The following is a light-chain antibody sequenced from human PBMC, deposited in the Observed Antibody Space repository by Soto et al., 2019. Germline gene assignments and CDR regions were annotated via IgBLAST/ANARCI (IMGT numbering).Light chain of an antibody. Sequence: QSALTQPASVSGSPGQSITISCSGTSGDVGGYNYVSWYQQHPGKAPKLMIYEVTHRPSGVSDRFSGSKSGNTASLTISGLQAEDEADYYCSSYTSSSARVFGGGTKVTVL. V-gene: IGLV2-14*01. CDR3: SSYTSSSARV. CDR2: EVT. CDR1: SGDVGGYNY. J-gene: IGLJ3*02.